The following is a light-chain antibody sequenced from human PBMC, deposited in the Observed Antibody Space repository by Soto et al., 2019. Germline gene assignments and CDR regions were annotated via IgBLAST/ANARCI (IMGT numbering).Light chain of an antibody. CDR3: QQYGNSLSWK. CDR1: QSVSNIY. V-gene: IGKV3-20*01. J-gene: IGKJ1*01. Sequence: LVLTQSPGTLSLSPGETATLSCRASQSVSNIYLGWYQQKPGQAPRLLIFDGSSRATGIPDRFSGSGSGTDFTLTISRLEPEDFAVYYCQQYGNSLSWKFGQGTKVDIK. CDR2: DGS.